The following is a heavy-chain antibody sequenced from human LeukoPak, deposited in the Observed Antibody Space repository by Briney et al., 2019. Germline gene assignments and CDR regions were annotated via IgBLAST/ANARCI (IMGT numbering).Heavy chain of an antibody. CDR3: ARDPSSWNGFFDS. CDR1: GFTFSSFA. Sequence: GGSLRLSCVVSGFTFSSFAMSWVRQAPGKGLEWVSGISDSGSSTYYADSVKGRFTISRDNSKDTVFLQMNTLRVEDTAVYYCARDPSSWNGFFDSWGQGTLVTVSS. CDR2: ISDSGSST. J-gene: IGHJ4*02. D-gene: IGHD6-13*01. V-gene: IGHV3-23*01.